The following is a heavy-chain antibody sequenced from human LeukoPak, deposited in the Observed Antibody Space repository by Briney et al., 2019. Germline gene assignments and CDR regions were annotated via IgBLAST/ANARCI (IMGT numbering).Heavy chain of an antibody. CDR1: GGTFSGYY. V-gene: IGHV4-34*01. CDR2: INHSGGT. Sequence: PSETLSLTCAVYGGTFSGYYWTWIRQPPGRGLEWIGEINHSGGTNYNPSLKSRVTISVDTSKNQFSLKLSSVTAADTAVYYCARWVVAVDYYYYMDVWGKGTTVTVSS. J-gene: IGHJ6*03. D-gene: IGHD2-15*01. CDR3: ARWVVAVDYYYYMDV.